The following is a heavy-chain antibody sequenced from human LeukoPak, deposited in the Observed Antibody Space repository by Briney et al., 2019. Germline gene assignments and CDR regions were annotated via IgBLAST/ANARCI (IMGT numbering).Heavy chain of an antibody. D-gene: IGHD2-15*01. J-gene: IGHJ4*02. CDR3: TTDRIVVVVPGY. V-gene: IGHV3-15*01. Sequence: PGGSLRLSCAASGFTFSSYSMNWVRQAPGKGLEWVGRIKSKTDGGTTDYAAPVKGRFTISRDDSKNTLYLQMNSLKTEDTAVYYCTTDRIVVVVPGYWGQGTLVTVSS. CDR2: IKSKTDGGTT. CDR1: GFTFSSYS.